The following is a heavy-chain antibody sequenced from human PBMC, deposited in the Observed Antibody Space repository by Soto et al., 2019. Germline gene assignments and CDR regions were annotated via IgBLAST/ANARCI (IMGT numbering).Heavy chain of an antibody. CDR2: ISYDGSNK. J-gene: IGHJ6*02. Sequence: GGSLRLSCAASGFAFSNYAMHWVRQAPGKGLEWVAVISYDGSNKYYADSVKGRFTISRDNSKNALYVEMNSLRVEDTAVYYCARDTSGMDVWGQGTTVTVSS. CDR3: ARDTSGMDV. V-gene: IGHV3-30-3*01. CDR1: GFAFSNYA.